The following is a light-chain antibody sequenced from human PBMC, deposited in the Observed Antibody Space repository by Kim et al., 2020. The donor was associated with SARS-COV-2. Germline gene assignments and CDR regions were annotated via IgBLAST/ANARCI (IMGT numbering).Light chain of an antibody. Sequence: TSVGDRVTITCRASQSISSWLAWYQKKPGKAPKLLISKASTLETGVPSRFSGSGSETEFTLTISSLQPDDFATYYCQQYSDYPWTFGQGTKVEIK. V-gene: IGKV1-5*03. J-gene: IGKJ1*01. CDR2: KAS. CDR3: QQYSDYPWT. CDR1: QSISSW.